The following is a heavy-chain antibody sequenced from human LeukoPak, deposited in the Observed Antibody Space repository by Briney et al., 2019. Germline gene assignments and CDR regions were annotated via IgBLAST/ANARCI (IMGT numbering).Heavy chain of an antibody. Sequence: ASVKVSCKASGYTFTSYCISWVRQAPGQGLEWMGWISAYNGNTNYAQKLQGRVTMTTDTSTSTAYMELTSLRSDDTAEYYGAKDPGSGYAYAPGGGGCPDYWGQGTLVTVSS. CDR1: GYTFTSYC. CDR3: AKDPGSGYAYAPGGGGCPDY. D-gene: IGHD5-12*01. J-gene: IGHJ4*02. CDR2: ISAYNGNT. V-gene: IGHV1-18*01.